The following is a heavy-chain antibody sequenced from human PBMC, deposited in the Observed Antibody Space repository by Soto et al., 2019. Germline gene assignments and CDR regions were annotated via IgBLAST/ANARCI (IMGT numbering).Heavy chain of an antibody. CDR1: GFTVSSNY. V-gene: IGHV3-53*04. CDR2: IYSGGST. J-gene: IGHJ6*03. Sequence: GGSLRLSCAASGFTVSSNYMSWVRQAPGKGLEWVSVIYSGGSTYYADSVKGRFTISRHNSKNTLYLQMNSLRAEDTAVYYCARGPTTVTTNYYYYYMDVWGKGTTVTVSS. D-gene: IGHD4-17*01. CDR3: ARGPTTVTTNYYYYYMDV.